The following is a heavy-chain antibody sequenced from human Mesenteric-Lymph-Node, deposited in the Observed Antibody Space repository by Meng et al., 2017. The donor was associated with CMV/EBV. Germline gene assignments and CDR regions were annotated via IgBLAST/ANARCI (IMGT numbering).Heavy chain of an antibody. J-gene: IGHJ4*02. D-gene: IGHD3-10*01. Sequence: GGSLRLSCAASGFTFSSYSMNWVRQAPGKGLEWVSSISSSSSYIYYADSVKGRFTISRDNAKNSLYLQMNSLRAEDTAVYYCAREHQDPGDFDYWGQGTLVTVSS. CDR1: GFTFSSYS. CDR3: AREHQDPGDFDY. CDR2: ISSSSSYI. V-gene: IGHV3-21*01.